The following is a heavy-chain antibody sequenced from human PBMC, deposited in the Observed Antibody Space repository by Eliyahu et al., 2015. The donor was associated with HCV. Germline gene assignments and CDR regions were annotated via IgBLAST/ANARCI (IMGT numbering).Heavy chain of an antibody. CDR2: INPSGGST. D-gene: IGHD1-26*01. CDR3: ARFWRELRPWAAFDI. J-gene: IGHJ3*02. CDR1: GYTFTSYY. V-gene: IGHV1-46*03. Sequence: QVQLVQSGAEVKKPGASVKVSCKASGYTFTSYYMHWVRQAPGQGLEWMGIINPSGGSTSYAQKFQGRVTMTRDTSTSTVYMELSSLRSEDTAVYYCARFWRELRPWAAFDIWGQGTMVTVSS.